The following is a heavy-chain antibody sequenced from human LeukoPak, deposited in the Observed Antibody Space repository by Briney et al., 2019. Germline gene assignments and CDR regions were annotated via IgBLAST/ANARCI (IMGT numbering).Heavy chain of an antibody. CDR2: ISTDGYTT. CDR3: ARNTETAIPLPYYFDY. V-gene: IGHV3-74*01. J-gene: IGHJ4*02. D-gene: IGHD2-21*02. Sequence: GGSMRLSCAASGLAFSAYKMHWVRQAPRKGLVWVSRISTDGYTTDYADFVQGRFTASRDNTKNTWSLEMNSLRAEDTAVYYCARNTETAIPLPYYFDYWGQGTLVTVSS. CDR1: GLAFSAYK.